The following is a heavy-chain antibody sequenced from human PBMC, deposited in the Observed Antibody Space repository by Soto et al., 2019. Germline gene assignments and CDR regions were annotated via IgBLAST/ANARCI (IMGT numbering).Heavy chain of an antibody. CDR2: VSYDGSNK. CDR1: GFTFSSYG. J-gene: IGHJ2*01. V-gene: IGHV3-30*18. Sequence: QVQLVESGGGVVQPGRSLRLSCVASGFTFSSYGMHWVRQAPGKGLEWVAVVSYDGSNKYYADSVKGRFTISRDNSKNTLYLQMNSLRAEDTAVYYCAKSNSSGYDMSWHFDLWGRGTLVTVSS. D-gene: IGHD3-22*01. CDR3: AKSNSSGYDMSWHFDL.